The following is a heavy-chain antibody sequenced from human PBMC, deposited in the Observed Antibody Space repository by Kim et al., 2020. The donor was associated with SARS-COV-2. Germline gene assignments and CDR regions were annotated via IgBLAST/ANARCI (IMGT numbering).Heavy chain of an antibody. CDR3: ARRRTVTTDFDY. Sequence: YYNPSLKSRVTISVDTSTNQFALRLNPVTHADTAVYYCARRRTVTTDFDYWGQGTLVTVSS. V-gene: IGHV4-39*01. J-gene: IGHJ4*02. D-gene: IGHD4-17*01.